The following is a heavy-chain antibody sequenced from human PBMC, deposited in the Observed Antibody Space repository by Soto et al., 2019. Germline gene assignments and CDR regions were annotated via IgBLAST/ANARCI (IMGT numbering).Heavy chain of an antibody. J-gene: IGHJ6*02. V-gene: IGHV1-18*01. CDR2: ISAYNGNT. CDR3: ARDPLRGYYYAMDV. D-gene: IGHD3-10*01. CDR1: GYTLTYYG. Sequence: GASVKVSCKASGYTLTYYGISWVRQAPGQGLEWMGWISAYNGNTNYAQKLQGRVTMTTDTSTTTAYMELRSLRSDDTAVYYCARDPLRGYYYAMDVWGPGTKVTVS.